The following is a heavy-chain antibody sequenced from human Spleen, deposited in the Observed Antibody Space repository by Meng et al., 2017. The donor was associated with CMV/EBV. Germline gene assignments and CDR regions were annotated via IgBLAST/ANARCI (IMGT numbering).Heavy chain of an antibody. V-gene: IGHV1-8*03. CDR1: GGTFSSYA. CDR3: ARSPPHNWNYEGGWFDP. D-gene: IGHD1-7*01. Sequence: ASVKVSCKASGGTFSSYAINWVRQATGQGLEWMGWMNPNSGNTGYAQKFQGRVTITRNTSISTAYMELSSLRSEDTAVYYCARSPPHNWNYEGGWFDPWGQGTLVTVSS. CDR2: MNPNSGNT. J-gene: IGHJ5*02.